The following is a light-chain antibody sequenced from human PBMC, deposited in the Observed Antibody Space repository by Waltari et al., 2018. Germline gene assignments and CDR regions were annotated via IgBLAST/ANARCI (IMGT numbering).Light chain of an antibody. CDR2: SNS. J-gene: IGLJ2*01. V-gene: IGLV1-44*01. CDR1: RSNFASNP. CDR3: ATWDDSHNGQGV. Sequence: QSVLTQPPSASGTPGHSVTISCSGTRSNFASNPASCSQQVPGTAPKLLIHSNSQRPSGVPDRFSGSRSDTSASLAISGLQSEDEADYYCATWDDSHNGQGVFGGGTKLTVL.